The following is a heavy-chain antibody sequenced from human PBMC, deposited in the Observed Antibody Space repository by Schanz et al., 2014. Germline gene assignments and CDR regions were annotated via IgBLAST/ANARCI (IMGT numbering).Heavy chain of an antibody. Sequence: QVQLVESGGGLVKPGRSLRLSCATSGLNFDYYGMNWVRQAPGKGLEWVANIGYDGSEKYYVDSVKGRFTISRDNFKNTLFLQMNSLRAEDTAAYYCARGGSSGYDFSIYYMDVWGKGTTVTVSS. CDR1: GLNFDYYG. D-gene: IGHD5-12*01. V-gene: IGHV3-33*01. J-gene: IGHJ6*03. CDR2: IGYDGSEK. CDR3: ARGGSSGYDFSIYYMDV.